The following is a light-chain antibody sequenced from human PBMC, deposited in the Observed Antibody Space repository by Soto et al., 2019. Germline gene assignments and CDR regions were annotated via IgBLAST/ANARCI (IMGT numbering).Light chain of an antibody. CDR1: QSVGSSY. J-gene: IGKJ4*01. CDR2: GAS. CDR3: QQYGFSPLT. Sequence: EVVLTQSPGTLSLSPGERATLFCRASQSVGSSYLAWYQQKPGQAPRLLIYGASSRATGIPDRFSGSGSGTDFTLTISRLEPEDVAVYCCQQYGFSPLTFGGGTKVEIK. V-gene: IGKV3-20*01.